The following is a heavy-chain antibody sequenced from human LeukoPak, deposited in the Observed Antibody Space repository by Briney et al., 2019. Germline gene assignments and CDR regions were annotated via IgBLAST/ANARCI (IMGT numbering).Heavy chain of an antibody. Sequence: SETLSLTCTVSGDSINSLDLWSWVRQPPGKGLEWIGEMYLSGTTHSNPSVKSRVTISIDKSKNQFFLNLSSVTAADTAVYYCASGLPSPGWNDYGFFYYYGMDVWGQGTTVTVSS. D-gene: IGHD4-17*01. J-gene: IGHJ6*02. CDR3: ASGLPSPGWNDYGFFYYYGMDV. V-gene: IGHV4-4*02. CDR1: GDSINSLDL. CDR2: MYLSGTT.